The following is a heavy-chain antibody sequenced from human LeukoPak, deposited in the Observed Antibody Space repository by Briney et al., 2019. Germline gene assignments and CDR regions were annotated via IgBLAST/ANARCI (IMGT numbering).Heavy chain of an antibody. D-gene: IGHD1-26*01. CDR1: GGSISSYY. CDR3: ARDGGMGALDY. CDR2: IYYSGST. V-gene: IGHV4-59*01. Sequence: PSETLSLTCTVSGGSISSYYWSWIRQPPGKGLEWIGYIYYSGSTNYNPSLKSRVTISVDTSKNQFSLKLSSMTAADTAVYYCARDGGMGALDYWGQGTLVTVSS. J-gene: IGHJ4*02.